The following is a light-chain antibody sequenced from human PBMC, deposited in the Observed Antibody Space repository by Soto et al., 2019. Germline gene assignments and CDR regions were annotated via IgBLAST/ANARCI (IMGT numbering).Light chain of an antibody. CDR3: QQYGGSYT. CDR2: GAS. J-gene: IGKJ2*01. CDR1: QSVSSSF. V-gene: IGKV3-20*01. Sequence: EILLTQSPGTLSLSPGERATLSCRASQSVSSSFLAWYQQKPGQAPRLLIYGASSRATGIPDRFSGSGSGTDFTLTISRLEPEDFAVYYCQQYGGSYTFGQGTKLEIK.